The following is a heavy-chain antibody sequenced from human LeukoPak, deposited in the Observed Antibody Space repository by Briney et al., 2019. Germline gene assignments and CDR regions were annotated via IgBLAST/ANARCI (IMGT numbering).Heavy chain of an antibody. CDR1: GGSISSYY. D-gene: IGHD6-13*01. CDR3: WREGGDIAAAGTPYYFAY. V-gene: IGHV4-59*01. Sequence: APETLSLTCTVSGGSISSYYWSWIRQPPGKGLEWIGYIYYSGSTNYNPSLTSRVTISLDTSKNQFSPKLSTVSAADTAPCSCWREGGDIAAAGTPYYFAYGGQGTLVTVSS. CDR2: IYYSGST. J-gene: IGHJ4*02.